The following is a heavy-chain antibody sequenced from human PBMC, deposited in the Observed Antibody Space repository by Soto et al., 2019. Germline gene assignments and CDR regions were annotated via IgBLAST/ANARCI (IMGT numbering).Heavy chain of an antibody. CDR3: ARDGMNTVTTYGSYWYFDL. V-gene: IGHV3-33*01. Sequence: QVQLVESGGGVVQPGRSLRLSCAASGFTFSSYGMHWVRQAPGKGLEWVAVIWYDGSNKYYADSVKGRFTISRENYNNTLYLQMNSVRADDRAVYYCARDGMNTVTTYGSYWYFDLWGRGTLVTVSS. D-gene: IGHD4-17*01. CDR2: IWYDGSNK. J-gene: IGHJ2*01. CDR1: GFTFSSYG.